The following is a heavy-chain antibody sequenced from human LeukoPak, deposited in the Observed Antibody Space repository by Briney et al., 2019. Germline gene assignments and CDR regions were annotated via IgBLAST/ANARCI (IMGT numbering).Heavy chain of an antibody. V-gene: IGHV1-69*05. D-gene: IGHD6-6*01. CDR3: ARDLGSCKLGP. Sequence: SVKVSCKASGGTFSSYAISWVRQAPGQGLEWMGRIIPIFGTANYAQKFQGRVTITTDESTSTAYMELSSLRSADTAVYYCARDLGSCKLGPWGQGTLVTVSS. J-gene: IGHJ5*02. CDR1: GGTFSSYA. CDR2: IIPIFGTA.